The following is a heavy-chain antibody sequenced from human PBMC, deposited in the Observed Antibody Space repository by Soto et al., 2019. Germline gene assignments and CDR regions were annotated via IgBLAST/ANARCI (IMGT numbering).Heavy chain of an antibody. CDR2: IYPGDSDT. D-gene: IGHD6-19*01. Sequence: XESLKISCKVSGYIFSGYWIGWVRQMPGRGLEWMGVIYPGDSDTRYSPSFQGQVTISADKSISTAYLQWSNLKASDTAMYYCPRREGTGWASWGQGTLVTVSS. CDR1: GYIFSGYW. CDR3: PRREGTGWAS. J-gene: IGHJ5*02. V-gene: IGHV5-51*01.